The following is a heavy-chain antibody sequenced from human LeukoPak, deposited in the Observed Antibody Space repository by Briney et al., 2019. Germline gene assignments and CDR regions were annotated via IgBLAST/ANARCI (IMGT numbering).Heavy chain of an antibody. V-gene: IGHV4-59*08. J-gene: IGHJ6*03. D-gene: IGHD3-10*01. CDR1: GGSISSYY. Sequence: SETLSLTCTVSGGSISSYYWSWIRQPPGKGLEWIGYIYYSGSTYYSPSFKSRVTISVDTSKNQFSLKVISVTAADTALYYCARVYGSGSYYNGYYYYYMDVWGKGTTVTISS. CDR3: ARVYGSGSYYNGYYYYYMDV. CDR2: IYYSGST.